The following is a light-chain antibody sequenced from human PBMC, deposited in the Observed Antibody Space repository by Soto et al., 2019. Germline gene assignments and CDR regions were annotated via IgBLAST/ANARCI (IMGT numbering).Light chain of an antibody. CDR1: QSVSSNY. CDR2: GAS. V-gene: IGKV3-20*01. J-gene: IGKJ2*01. Sequence: EIVLTQSPGTLSLSSGERATLSCRASQSVSSNYLAWYQQKPGQAPRLLIYGASSRATDIPDRFSGSGSGTDFTLTISRLEPEDFAVYYCQQYGSSPPTFGQGTKLEIK. CDR3: QQYGSSPPT.